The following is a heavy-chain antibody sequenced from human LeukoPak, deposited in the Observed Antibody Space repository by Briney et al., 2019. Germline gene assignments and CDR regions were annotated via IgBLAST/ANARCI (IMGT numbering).Heavy chain of an antibody. J-gene: IGHJ4*02. D-gene: IGHD1-26*01. V-gene: IGHV3-23*03. Sequence: HPGGSLSLSCGASGFTFSDFAMSWVRLAARKGLEWVSSIEKDASRAYYADSVRGRFTVSRDNSKNTLYLQMSSLRVEDTALYYCAKQEGALIQNWCFDHWGLGTLVTVSS. CDR2: IEKDASRA. CDR1: GFTFSDFA. CDR3: AKQEGALIQNWCFDH.